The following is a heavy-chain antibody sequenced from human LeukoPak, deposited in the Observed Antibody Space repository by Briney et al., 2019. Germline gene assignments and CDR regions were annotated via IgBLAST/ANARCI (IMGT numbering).Heavy chain of an antibody. D-gene: IGHD2-15*01. CDR1: GGSISSYY. CDR2: IYTSGST. CDR3: ARRVVVAATRAWFDP. Sequence: SETLSLTCTVSGGSISSYYWSWIRQPAGKGLEWIGRIYTSGSTNYDPSLKSRVTMSVDTSKNQFSLKLSSVTAADTAVYYCARRVVVAATRAWFDPWGQGTLVTVSS. V-gene: IGHV4-4*07. J-gene: IGHJ5*02.